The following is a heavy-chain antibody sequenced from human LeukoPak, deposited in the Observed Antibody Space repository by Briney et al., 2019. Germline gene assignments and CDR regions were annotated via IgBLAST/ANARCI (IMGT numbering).Heavy chain of an antibody. CDR3: ATPGELRSHDAFDI. CDR1: GGSISSSSYY. V-gene: IGHV4-39*01. Sequence: SETLSLTCTVSGGSISSSSYYWGWIRQPPGKGLEWIGSIYYSGSTYYNPSLKSRVTISVDTSKNQFSLKLSSVTAADTAVYYCATPGELRSHDAFDIWGQGTMVTVSS. J-gene: IGHJ3*02. CDR2: IYYSGST. D-gene: IGHD7-27*01.